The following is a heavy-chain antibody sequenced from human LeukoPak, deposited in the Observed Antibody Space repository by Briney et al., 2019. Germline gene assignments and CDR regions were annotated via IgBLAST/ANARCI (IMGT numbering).Heavy chain of an antibody. CDR3: AKDQGRGEPIFGAVIPTLYGMDV. CDR1: GFTFSSYA. D-gene: IGHD3-3*01. V-gene: IGHV3-23*01. J-gene: IGHJ6*02. Sequence: GGSLRLSCAASGFTFSSYAMSWVRQAPGKGLEWVSAISGSGGSTYYADSVKGRFTISRDNSKNTLYLQMNSLRAEDTAVYYCAKDQGRGEPIFGAVIPTLYGMDVWGQGTTVTVSS. CDR2: ISGSGGST.